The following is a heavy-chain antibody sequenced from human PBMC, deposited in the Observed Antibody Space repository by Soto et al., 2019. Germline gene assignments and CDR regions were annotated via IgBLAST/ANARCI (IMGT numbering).Heavy chain of an antibody. Sequence: QVQLQESGPGLVKPSETLSLTCTVSGGSFTTYYWNWIRQPAGKRLEWIGRLYTSGNTNYNPSLKSRLTMSLDTSKRQFSLKLSSVTAADTVIYYCARETVLGTDNWFDPWGQGILVTVSS. J-gene: IGHJ5*02. V-gene: IGHV4-4*07. CDR3: ARETVLGTDNWFDP. CDR2: LYTSGNT. CDR1: GGSFTTYY. D-gene: IGHD6-19*01.